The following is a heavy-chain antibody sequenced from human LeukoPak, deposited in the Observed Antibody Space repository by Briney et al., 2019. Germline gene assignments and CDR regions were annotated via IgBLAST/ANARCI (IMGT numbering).Heavy chain of an antibody. CDR1: GFTFDDYT. CDR2: IGWDGGGT. J-gene: IGHJ4*02. Sequence: PGGSLRLSCAASGFTFDDYTMYWVRQAPGKGLEWVSIIGWDGGGTYYADSVKGRFTISRDNSKSSLYLQMSSLRAEDTALYYCAREKGGYGEGIDSWAQGTLVTVSS. V-gene: IGHV3-43*01. D-gene: IGHD6-13*01. CDR3: AREKGGYGEGIDS.